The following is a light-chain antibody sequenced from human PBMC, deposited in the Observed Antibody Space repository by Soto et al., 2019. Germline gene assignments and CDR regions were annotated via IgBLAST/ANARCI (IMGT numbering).Light chain of an antibody. Sequence: EILMTQSPATLSVSPGERATLSCRASQSVSSNLAWYQQKPGQAPRLLIYGASTRATGIPARFSGSGSGTEFTLTISSLQSEDFAVYYCHQYNNWYTFGQGTKLEIK. V-gene: IGKV3-15*01. J-gene: IGKJ2*01. CDR1: QSVSSN. CDR2: GAS. CDR3: HQYNNWYT.